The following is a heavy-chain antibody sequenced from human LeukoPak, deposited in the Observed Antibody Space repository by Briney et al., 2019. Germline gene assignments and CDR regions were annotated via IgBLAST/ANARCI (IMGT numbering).Heavy chain of an antibody. CDR3: ARARDGHINNGFDL. V-gene: IGHV4-59*01. D-gene: IGHD5-24*01. CDR2: IYYSGST. Sequence: PSETLSLTCTVSGGSINSYYWSWIRQPPGKGLEWIGYIYYSGSTNYNPSLQSRVTISVDTSKNQFSLKMSSVTAADTAVYYCARARDGHINNGFDLWGQGTLVTVFS. J-gene: IGHJ5*02. CDR1: GGSINSYY.